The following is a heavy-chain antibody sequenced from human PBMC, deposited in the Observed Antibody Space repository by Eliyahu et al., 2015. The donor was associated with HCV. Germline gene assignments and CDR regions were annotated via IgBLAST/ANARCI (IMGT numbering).Heavy chain of an antibody. CDR3: ARDFSFSSTSHPNPLYYYYGMDV. V-gene: IGHV3-53*01. D-gene: IGHD2-2*01. CDR2: IYSGGST. J-gene: IGHJ6*02. Sequence: EVQLVESGGGLIQPGGSLRLSCAASGFTVSSNYMSWVRQAPGKGLEWVSVIYSGGSTYYADSVKGRFTISRDNSKNTLYLQMNSLRAEDTAVYYCARDFSFSSTSHPNPLYYYYGMDVWGQGTTVTVSS. CDR1: GFTVSSNY.